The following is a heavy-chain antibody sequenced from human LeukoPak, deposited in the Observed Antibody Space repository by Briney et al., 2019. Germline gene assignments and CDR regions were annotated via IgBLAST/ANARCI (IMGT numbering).Heavy chain of an antibody. D-gene: IGHD5-24*01. CDR2: IISIFGTA. V-gene: IGHV1-69*05. Sequence: SVKVSCKASGGTFSSYAISWVRQAPGQGLEWMGGIISIFGTANYAQKFQGRVTITTDESTSTAYMELSSLRSEDTAVYYCARRRDGYNLYSDYWGQGTLVTVSS. CDR3: ARRRDGYNLYSDY. CDR1: GGTFSSYA. J-gene: IGHJ4*02.